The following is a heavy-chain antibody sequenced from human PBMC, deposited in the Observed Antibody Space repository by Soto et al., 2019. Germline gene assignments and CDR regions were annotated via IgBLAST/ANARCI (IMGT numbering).Heavy chain of an antibody. D-gene: IGHD1-26*01. CDR3: ARGNGGRYDWFDP. CDR1: GYTFTSYD. Sequence: QVQLVQSGAEVKKPGASVKVSCKASGYTFTSYDVNWVRQATGQGLEWMGWMNPNSGNTGYAQRFQGRVTMTRNNSISTDYMEMSSLRSEDTAVYYCARGNGGRYDWFDPWGQGTLVTVSS. J-gene: IGHJ5*02. CDR2: MNPNSGNT. V-gene: IGHV1-8*01.